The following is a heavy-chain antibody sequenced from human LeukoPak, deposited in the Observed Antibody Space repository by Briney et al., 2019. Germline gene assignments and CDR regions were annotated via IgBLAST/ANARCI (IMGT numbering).Heavy chain of an antibody. CDR2: ISSSSSTI. Sequence: GGSLRLSCAASGFTFSSYSMNWVRQAPGKGLEWVSYISSSSSTIYYADSVKGRFTISRDNAKNSLYLQMNSLRAEDTAVYYCARGLVVPAAMGEFDYWGQGTLIAVSS. D-gene: IGHD2-2*01. CDR3: ARGLVVPAAMGEFDY. V-gene: IGHV3-48*04. CDR1: GFTFSSYS. J-gene: IGHJ4*02.